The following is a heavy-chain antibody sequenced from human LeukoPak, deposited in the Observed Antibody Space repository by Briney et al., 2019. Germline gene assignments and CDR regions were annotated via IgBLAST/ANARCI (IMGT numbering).Heavy chain of an antibody. CDR2: IYYSGYT. D-gene: IGHD3-10*01. J-gene: IGHJ6*03. CDR1: GGSISSYY. V-gene: IGHV4-59*01. Sequence: SETLSLTCTVSGGSISSYYWSWIRQPPGKGLEWIGYIYYSGYTNYKSSPKSRVTISVDTSKNQFSLKLSSVTAADTAVYYCARTTMVRGTYYMDVWGKGTTVTVSS. CDR3: ARTTMVRGTYYMDV.